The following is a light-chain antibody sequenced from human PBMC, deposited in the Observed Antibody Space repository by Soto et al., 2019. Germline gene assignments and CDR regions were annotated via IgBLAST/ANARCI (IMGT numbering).Light chain of an antibody. Sequence: QSALTQPASVSGSPGQSITISCTGTSSDIDVYNYVSWYQQHPGKAPKLMIYDVTNRPSGISNRFSGSKSGNTASLTISGLQAEDEADYYCTPYRGSGNFEIFGGGTKVTVL. CDR1: SSDIDVYNY. CDR2: DVT. V-gene: IGLV2-14*03. J-gene: IGLJ2*01. CDR3: TPYRGSGNFEI.